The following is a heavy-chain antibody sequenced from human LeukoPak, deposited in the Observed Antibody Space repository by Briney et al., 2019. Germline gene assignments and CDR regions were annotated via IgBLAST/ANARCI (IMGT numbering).Heavy chain of an antibody. CDR1: GFTFSSNE. V-gene: IGHV3-48*03. J-gene: IGHJ4*02. CDR3: AKDSLDY. Sequence: GGSLRLSCAASGFTFSSNEMNWVRQAPGKGLEWVSYISSSGGTMFYADSVKGRFTISRDNAKNSGYLQMNSLRAEDTAVYYCAKDSLDYWGQGTLVTVSS. CDR2: ISSSGGTM.